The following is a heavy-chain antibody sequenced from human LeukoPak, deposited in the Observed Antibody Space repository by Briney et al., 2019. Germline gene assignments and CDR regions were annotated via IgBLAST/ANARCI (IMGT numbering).Heavy chain of an antibody. J-gene: IGHJ6*04. V-gene: IGHV3-48*03. CDR2: ISVSGTTI. D-gene: IGHD2-2*01. Sequence: GGSLRLSCAASGFTFSDYEMNWVRQAPGKGLEWLSHISVSGTTIHYADSVKGRFTISRDNAKNSVYLQMTSLRAEDTALYYCAKDATAVPGTVCVDVWGKGTTVTISS. CDR1: GFTFSDYE. CDR3: AKDATAVPGTVCVDV.